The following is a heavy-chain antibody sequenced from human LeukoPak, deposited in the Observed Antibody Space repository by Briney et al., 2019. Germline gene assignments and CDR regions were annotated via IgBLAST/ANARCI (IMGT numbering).Heavy chain of an antibody. CDR3: ARVYCSSTSCYETRFDP. J-gene: IGHJ5*02. D-gene: IGHD2-2*01. Sequence: SVKVSCKASGSTFSSYAISWVRQAPGQGLEWMGGIIPIFGTANYAQKFQGRVTITADKSTSTAYMELSSLRSEDTAVYYCARVYCSSTSCYETRFDPWGQGTLVTVSS. CDR1: GSTFSSYA. V-gene: IGHV1-69*06. CDR2: IIPIFGTA.